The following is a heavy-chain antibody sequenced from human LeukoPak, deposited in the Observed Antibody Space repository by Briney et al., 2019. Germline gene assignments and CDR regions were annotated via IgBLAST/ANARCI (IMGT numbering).Heavy chain of an antibody. D-gene: IGHD5-12*01. V-gene: IGHV1-46*03. CDR1: GYTFTSHH. CDR2: INPDGGRT. CDR3: ARDKAKIPYYFDVLDV. Sequence: ASVKVPCKASGYTFTSHHIHWVRQAPGQGLEWMGIINPDGGRTTYAPAFQGSVSMTRDTSTTTVYMELRSLTSEDTAVYYCARDKAKIPYYFDVLDVWGQGTTVTVS. J-gene: IGHJ6*02.